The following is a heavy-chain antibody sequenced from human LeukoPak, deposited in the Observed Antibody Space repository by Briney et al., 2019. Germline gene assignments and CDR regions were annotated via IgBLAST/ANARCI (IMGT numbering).Heavy chain of an antibody. D-gene: IGHD2-15*01. V-gene: IGHV4-59*08. J-gene: IGHJ6*02. CDR1: GGSISSYY. CDR3: ARLGGAASVSYYYYGMDV. Sequence: PSETLSLTCTVSGGSISSYYWSWIRQPPGKGLEWIGYIYYSGSTNYNPSLKSRVTISVDTSKNQFSLKLSSVTAADTAVYYCARLGGAASVSYYYYGMDVWGQGTTVTVSS. CDR2: IYYSGST.